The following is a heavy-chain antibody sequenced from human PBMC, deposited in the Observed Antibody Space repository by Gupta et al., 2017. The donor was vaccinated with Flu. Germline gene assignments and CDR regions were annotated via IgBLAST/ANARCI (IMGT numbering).Heavy chain of an antibody. Sequence: ITWVRQAPGQGLEWMAWISPYNGNTQYSQKFQDRLTLTTDTSTNTAHMELGSLRSDDTAIYYCARPTGAALDVWGQGTTVTVS. V-gene: IGHV1-18*01. D-gene: IGHD6-25*01. CDR3: ARPTGAALDV. CDR2: ISPYNGNT. J-gene: IGHJ6*02.